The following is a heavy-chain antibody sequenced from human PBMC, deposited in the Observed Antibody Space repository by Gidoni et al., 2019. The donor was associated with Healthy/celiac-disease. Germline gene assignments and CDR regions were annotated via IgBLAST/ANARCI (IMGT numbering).Heavy chain of an antibody. Sequence: EVQLLESGGGLVQPGGSLRPPCAASGFPFSSYAMSWVRQAPGKGLEWVSAISGSGGSTYYADSVKGRFTISRDNSKNTLYLQMNSLRAEDTAVYYCAKEFRRYDILTGVDYWGQGTLVTVSS. J-gene: IGHJ4*02. CDR2: ISGSGGST. V-gene: IGHV3-23*01. CDR1: GFPFSSYA. D-gene: IGHD3-9*01. CDR3: AKEFRRYDILTGVDY.